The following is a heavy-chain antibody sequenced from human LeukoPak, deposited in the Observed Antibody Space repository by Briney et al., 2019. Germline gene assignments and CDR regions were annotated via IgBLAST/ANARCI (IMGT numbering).Heavy chain of an antibody. V-gene: IGHV1-69*13. CDR2: IIPIFGTA. Sequence: ASVKVSCKASGGTFSSYAISWVRQAPGQGLEWVGGIIPIFGTANYAQKFQGRVTITADESTSTAYMELSSLRSEDTAVYYCARCIVVVPAAIAPRYYFDYWGQGTLVTVSS. J-gene: IGHJ4*02. D-gene: IGHD2-2*01. CDR3: ARCIVVVPAAIAPRYYFDY. CDR1: GGTFSSYA.